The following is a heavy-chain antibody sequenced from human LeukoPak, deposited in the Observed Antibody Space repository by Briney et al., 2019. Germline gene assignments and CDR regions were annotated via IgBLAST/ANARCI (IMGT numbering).Heavy chain of an antibody. D-gene: IGHD5-18*01. CDR1: GGSISSSPYY. CDR2: IYYSGTT. J-gene: IGHJ5*02. CDR3: AKGAGGFSYYNWFDP. Sequence: SETLSLTCTVSGGSISSSPYYWGWIRQPPGKGLEWIGSIYYSGTTHYSPSLESRVTISVDTSKNQFSLKVASVTAADTAIYHCAKGAGGFSYYNWFDPWGQGTLVTVSS. V-gene: IGHV4-39*07.